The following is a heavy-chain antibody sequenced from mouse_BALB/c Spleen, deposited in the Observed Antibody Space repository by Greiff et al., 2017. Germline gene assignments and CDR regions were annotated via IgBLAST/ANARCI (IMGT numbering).Heavy chain of an antibody. CDR1: GFTFSSYA. CDR3: ARAATVVAEGYFDV. Sequence: EVQRVESGGGLVKPGGSLKLSCAASGFTFSSYAMSWVRQSPEKRLEWVAEISSGGSYTYYPDTVTGRFTISRDNAKNTLYLEMSSLRSEDTAMYYCARAATVVAEGYFDVWGAGTTVTVSS. CDR2: ISSGGSYT. J-gene: IGHJ1*01. D-gene: IGHD1-1*01. V-gene: IGHV5-9-4*01.